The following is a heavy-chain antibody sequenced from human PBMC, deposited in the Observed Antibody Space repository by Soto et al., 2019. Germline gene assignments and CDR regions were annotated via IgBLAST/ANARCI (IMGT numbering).Heavy chain of an antibody. CDR3: ARESGSGSYPFDY. V-gene: IGHV3-66*01. J-gene: IGHJ4*02. D-gene: IGHD3-10*01. CDR2: IYSGGST. CDR1: GFTVSINY. Sequence: EVQLVESGGGLVQPGGSLRLSCAASGFTVSINYMTWVRQAPGKGLEWVSIIYSGGSTYYADSVKGRFTISRDNSKNTQYLQMNSLRAEDTAVYYCARESGSGSYPFDYWGQGTLVTVSS.